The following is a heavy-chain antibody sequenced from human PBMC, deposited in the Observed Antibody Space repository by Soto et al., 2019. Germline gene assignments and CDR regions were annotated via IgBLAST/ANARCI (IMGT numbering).Heavy chain of an antibody. V-gene: IGHV3-33*01. CDR2: IWYDGSNK. J-gene: IGHJ4*02. CDR3: ARDLKERARYFDY. Sequence: PGGSLRLSCAASGFTFSSYGMHRVRQAPGKGLEWVAVIWYDGSNKYYADSVKGRFTISRDNSKNTLYLQMNSLRAEDTAVYYCARDLKERARYFDYWGQGTLVTVSS. CDR1: GFTFSSYG. D-gene: IGHD1-1*01.